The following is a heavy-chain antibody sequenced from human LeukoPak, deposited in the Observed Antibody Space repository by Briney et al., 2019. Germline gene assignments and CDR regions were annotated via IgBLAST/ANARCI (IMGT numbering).Heavy chain of an antibody. D-gene: IGHD6-6*01. Sequence: PSETLSLTCAISGGSISSGGYSWSWIRQPPGKGLEWIGYIYHSGSTYYNPSLKSRVTISVDTSKNQFSLKLSSVTAADTAVYYCARDRGGYSSSGFDPWGQGTLVTVSS. CDR2: IYHSGST. CDR1: GGSISSGGYS. CDR3: ARDRGGYSSSGFDP. V-gene: IGHV4-30-2*01. J-gene: IGHJ5*02.